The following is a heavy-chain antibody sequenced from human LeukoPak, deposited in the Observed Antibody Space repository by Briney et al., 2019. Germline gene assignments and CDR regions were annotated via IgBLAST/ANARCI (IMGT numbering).Heavy chain of an antibody. Sequence: ASVKVSCKVSGYTLTELSMHWVRQAPGKGLEWMGGFDPEDGETIYAQKFQGRVTMTEDTPTDTAYMELSSLRSEDTAVYYCATGDGYNYGAVDYWGQGTLVTVSS. CDR2: FDPEDGET. J-gene: IGHJ4*02. CDR1: GYTLTELS. V-gene: IGHV1-24*01. D-gene: IGHD5-24*01. CDR3: ATGDGYNYGAVDY.